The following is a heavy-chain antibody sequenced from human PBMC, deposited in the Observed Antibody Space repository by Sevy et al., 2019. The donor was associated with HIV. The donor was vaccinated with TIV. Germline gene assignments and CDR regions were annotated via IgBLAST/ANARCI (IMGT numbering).Heavy chain of an antibody. CDR1: GFSFSNAW. Sequence: GGSLRLSCAASGFSFSNAWMSWVRQSPGKGLEWVGRIRSKAGGGTTDYATIVKGKFTISRDDSRDILYLQLNSLETEDTAVYYCTTDHRGHGIVVVPFEYWGQGTLVTVSS. D-gene: IGHD2-15*01. J-gene: IGHJ4*02. CDR2: IRSKAGGGTT. V-gene: IGHV3-15*01. CDR3: TTDHRGHGIVVVPFEY.